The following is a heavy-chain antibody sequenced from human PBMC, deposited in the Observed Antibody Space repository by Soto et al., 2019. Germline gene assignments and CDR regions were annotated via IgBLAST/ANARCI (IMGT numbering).Heavy chain of an antibody. CDR2: ISGSGGST. V-gene: IGHV3-23*01. J-gene: IGHJ3*02. CDR3: AKDRRIRVVVPAAKDAFDI. Sequence: GGSLRLSCAASGFTFSSYAMSWVRQAPVKGLEWVSAISGSGGSTYYADSVKGRFTISRDNSKNTLYLQMNSLRAEDTAVYYCAKDRRIRVVVPAAKDAFDIWGQGTMVTVSS. D-gene: IGHD2-2*01. CDR1: GFTFSSYA.